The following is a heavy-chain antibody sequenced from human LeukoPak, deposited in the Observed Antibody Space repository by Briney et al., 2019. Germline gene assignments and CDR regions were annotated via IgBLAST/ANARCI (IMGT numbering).Heavy chain of an antibody. J-gene: IGHJ6*03. CDR1: GGSISSYY. CDR2: IYYSGST. V-gene: IGHV4-59*01. D-gene: IGHD6-13*01. CDR3: ARTTEAHSWRTRYYDYYMDV. Sequence: SETLSLTCTVSGGSISSYYWSWIRQPPGKGLEWIGYIYYSGSTNYNPSLKSRVTISVDTSKNQLSLKLSSVTAADTAVYYCARTTEAHSWRTRYYDYYMDVWGKGTTVTVSS.